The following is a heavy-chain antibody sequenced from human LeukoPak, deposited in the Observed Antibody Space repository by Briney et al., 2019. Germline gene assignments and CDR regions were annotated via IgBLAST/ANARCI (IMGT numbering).Heavy chain of an antibody. J-gene: IGHJ4*02. CDR1: GITLSNYG. V-gene: IGHV3-23*01. CDR2: ISDSGGRT. CDR3: AKRGVVIRVILVGFHKEAYYFDS. Sequence: GGSLRLSCAVSGITLSNYGMTWVRQAPGKGLEWVAGISDSGGRTNYADSVKGRFTISRDNPKNTLYLQMNSLRAEDTAVYFCAKRGVVIRVILVGFHKEAYYFDSWGQGVLVTVSS. D-gene: IGHD3-22*01.